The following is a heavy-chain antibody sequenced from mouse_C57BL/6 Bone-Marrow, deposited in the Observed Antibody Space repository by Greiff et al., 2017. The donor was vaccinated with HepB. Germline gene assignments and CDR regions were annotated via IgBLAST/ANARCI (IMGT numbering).Heavy chain of an antibody. J-gene: IGHJ2*01. CDR2: IYPKSGNT. CDR3: ARVGWDGY. D-gene: IGHD4-1*01. Sequence: VQLQQSGAELARPGASVKLSCKASGYTFTSYGISWVKQRTGQGLEWIGEIYPKSGNTYYNEKFKGKATLTADKSSSTAYMELRSLTSEDSAVYFCARVGWDGYWGQGTPLTVSS. V-gene: IGHV1-81*01. CDR1: GYTFTSYG.